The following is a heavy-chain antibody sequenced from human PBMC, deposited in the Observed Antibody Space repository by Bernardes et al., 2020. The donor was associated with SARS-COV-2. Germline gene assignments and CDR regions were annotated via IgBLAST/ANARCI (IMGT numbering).Heavy chain of an antibody. D-gene: IGHD3-10*01. CDR3: ARDSPPVLLSAYRHAFDI. CDR2: INPIGGST. V-gene: IGHV1-46*01. Sequence: ASVKVSCKASGYTFTSYYMHWVRQAPGQGLEWMGIINPIGGSTSYAQKFQGRVTMTRDTSTSTVYMELSSLRSEDTAVYYCARDSPPVLLSAYRHAFDIWGQGTMVTVSS. J-gene: IGHJ3*02. CDR1: GYTFTSYY.